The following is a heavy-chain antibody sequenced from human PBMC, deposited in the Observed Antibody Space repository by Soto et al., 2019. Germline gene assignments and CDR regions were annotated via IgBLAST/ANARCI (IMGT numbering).Heavy chain of an antibody. V-gene: IGHV4-59*01. Sequence: ETLSLTCTVSGGSISSYYWSWIRQPPGKGLEWIGYIYYSGSTNYNPSLKSRVTISVDTSKNQFSLKLSSVTAADTAAYYCARAIFGVVKDNWFDPWGQGTLVTVSS. CDR1: GGSISSYY. D-gene: IGHD3-3*01. CDR2: IYYSGST. J-gene: IGHJ5*02. CDR3: ARAIFGVVKDNWFDP.